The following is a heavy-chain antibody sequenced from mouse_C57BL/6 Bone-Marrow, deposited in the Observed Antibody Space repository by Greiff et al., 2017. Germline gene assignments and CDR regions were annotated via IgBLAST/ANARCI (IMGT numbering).Heavy chain of an antibody. Sequence: VQLQQPGAELVRPGSSVKLSCKASGYTFTSYWMDWVKQRPGQGLEWIGNIYPSDSETHYNQKFKDKATLTVDKSSSTAYMQLSSLTSEDSAVYYCARSPYYAMDYWGQGTSVIVSS. CDR1: GYTFTSYW. J-gene: IGHJ4*01. V-gene: IGHV1-61*01. CDR3: ARSPYYAMDY. CDR2: IYPSDSET.